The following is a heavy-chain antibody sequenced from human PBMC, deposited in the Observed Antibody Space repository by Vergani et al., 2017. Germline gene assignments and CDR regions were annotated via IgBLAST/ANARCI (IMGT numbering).Heavy chain of an antibody. CDR3: ARDHAGERVYYYYGMDV. CDR2: ISAYKGNT. Sequence: QVQAVPAGAEVKKPGASGKVPCKASGYHFNSYGISWGRQGPGQGLEWMGWISAYKGNTKYAQKLQGRGTMTTDTSTSTAYMELRSLRSDDTAVYYCARDHAGERVYYYYGMDVWGQGTTVTVSS. D-gene: IGHD3-16*01. V-gene: IGHV1-18*04. J-gene: IGHJ6*02. CDR1: GYHFNSYG.